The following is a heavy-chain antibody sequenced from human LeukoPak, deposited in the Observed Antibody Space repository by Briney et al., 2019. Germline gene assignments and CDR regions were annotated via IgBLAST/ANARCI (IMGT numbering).Heavy chain of an antibody. J-gene: IGHJ3*02. CDR1: GDSIRKYY. CDR3: AREPNTPYSGSDAFDI. Sequence: SETLSLTCTVAGDSIRKYYWSWIRQPAGKGLEWIGRIYTSGSTNYNPSLKSRVTMSVDTSKNQFSLKLSSVTAADTAVYYCAREPNTPYSGSDAFDIWGQGTMVTVSS. CDR2: IYTSGST. D-gene: IGHD2-21*01. V-gene: IGHV4-4*07.